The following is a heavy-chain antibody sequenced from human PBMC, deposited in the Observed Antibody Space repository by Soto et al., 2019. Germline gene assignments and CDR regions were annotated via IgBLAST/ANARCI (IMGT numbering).Heavy chain of an antibody. D-gene: IGHD5-18*01. Sequence: PSETLSLTCTVSGASSSNYHWNWIRQPPGKGLEWIGYIYYSSTYYNPSLTSRVSMSLDTSKTQFSLNLKSVNTSDTAVYFCALGGFNYGRPFDFWGHGTLVTVSS. J-gene: IGHJ4*01. V-gene: IGHV4-59*01. CDR2: IYYSST. CDR3: ALGGFNYGRPFDF. CDR1: GASSSNYH.